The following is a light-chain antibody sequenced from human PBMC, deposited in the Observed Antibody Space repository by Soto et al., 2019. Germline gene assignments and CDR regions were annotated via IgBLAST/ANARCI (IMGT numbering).Light chain of an antibody. V-gene: IGLV1-40*01. CDR3: QSYGSSLSAL. CDR1: SSNIGAGYD. CDR2: GNS. Sequence: QSALTQPPSVSGAPGQRGTISCTGSSSNIGAGYDVHWYQQLPGTAPKLLIYGNSNRPSGVPDRFSGSKSGTSASLAITGLQAEDEADYYCQSYGSSLSALFGTGTKVTVL. J-gene: IGLJ1*01.